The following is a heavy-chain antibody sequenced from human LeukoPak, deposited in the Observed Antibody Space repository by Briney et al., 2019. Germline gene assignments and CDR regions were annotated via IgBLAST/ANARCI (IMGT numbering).Heavy chain of an antibody. D-gene: IGHD2-2*02. V-gene: IGHV4-4*07. CDR2: IYTSGST. CDR3: AREARYCSSASCYSH. J-gene: IGHJ4*02. CDR1: GGSISSYY. Sequence: SETLSLTCTVSGGSISSYYWSWIRQPAGKGLEWIGRIYTSGSTKYNPSLKSRVAISVDTSKNQISLKLSSVTAADTAVYYCAREARYCSSASCYSHWGQGTLVTVSS.